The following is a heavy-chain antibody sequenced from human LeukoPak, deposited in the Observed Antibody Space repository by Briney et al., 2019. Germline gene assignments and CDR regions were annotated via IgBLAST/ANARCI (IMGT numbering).Heavy chain of an antibody. Sequence: SETLSLTCTVSGGSITSYYWSWIRQPPGKGLEWLGYMYHGGSTDYNPSLKSRVTILVDTSKNQFSLKLSSVTAADTAVYYCARGALTMPYDYWGQGTLVHVSS. V-gene: IGHV4-59*01. CDR3: ARGALTMPYDY. CDR1: GGSITSYY. J-gene: IGHJ4*02. CDR2: MYHGGST. D-gene: IGHD2-2*01.